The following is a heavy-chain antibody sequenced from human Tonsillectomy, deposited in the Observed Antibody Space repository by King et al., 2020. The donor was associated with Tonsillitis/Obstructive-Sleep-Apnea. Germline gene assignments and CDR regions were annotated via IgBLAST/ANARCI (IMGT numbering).Heavy chain of an antibody. Sequence: VQLVESGGGLVQPGGSLRLSCAASGFTFSSYSMNWVRQAPGKGLEWVSYISSSSSTIYYADSVKGRFTISRDNAKNSLYLQMNSLRYEDTAVYYCARAGQWMALGGGYYFDYWGPGTLGTVSP. CDR1: GFTFSSYS. D-gene: IGHD6-19*01. J-gene: IGHJ4*02. CDR2: ISSSSSTI. V-gene: IGHV3-48*02. CDR3: ARAGQWMALGGGYYFDY.